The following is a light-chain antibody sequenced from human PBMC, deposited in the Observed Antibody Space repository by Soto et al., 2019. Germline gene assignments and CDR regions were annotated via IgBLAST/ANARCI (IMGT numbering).Light chain of an antibody. CDR2: DTF. V-gene: IGKV3-11*01. Sequence: EIVLTQSPATLSLSPGERATLSCRASQSISNYLAWYQQKPGQAPRLLIYDTFHRAAGIPARFSGSGSGTDFSLTISSLEPEDFAVYYCQQRSNWPPITFGQGTRLEIK. CDR1: QSISNY. J-gene: IGKJ5*01. CDR3: QQRSNWPPIT.